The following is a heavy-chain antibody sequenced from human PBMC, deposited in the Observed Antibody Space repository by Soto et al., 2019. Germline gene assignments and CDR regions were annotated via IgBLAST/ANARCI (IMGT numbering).Heavy chain of an antibody. J-gene: IGHJ2*01. Sequence: SGPTLVNPTQTLTLTCTFSGFSLSTSGMCVSWIRQPPGKALEWLALIDWDDDKYYSTSLKTRLTISKDTSKNQVVLTMTNMDPVDTATYYCAPSLYYYDTSGSAYWYFDLWGRGTLFTVSS. CDR2: IDWDDDK. V-gene: IGHV2-70*01. D-gene: IGHD3-22*01. CDR1: GFSLSTSGMC. CDR3: APSLYYYDTSGSAYWYFDL.